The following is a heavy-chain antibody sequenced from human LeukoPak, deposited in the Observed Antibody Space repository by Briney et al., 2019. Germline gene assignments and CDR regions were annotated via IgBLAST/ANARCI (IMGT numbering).Heavy chain of an antibody. CDR2: IYYSGTT. D-gene: IGHD3-10*01. J-gene: IGHJ4*02. CDR1: GGSISSYY. CDR3: ATETGVFFEY. V-gene: IGHV4-59*01. Sequence: SETLSLTCTVSGGSISSYYWSWIHQPPGKGLEWIGYIYYSGTTNYNPSLKSRVTLSVDTSKSQFSLKMSSVTAADTAIYYCATETGVFFEYWGQGTLVTVSS.